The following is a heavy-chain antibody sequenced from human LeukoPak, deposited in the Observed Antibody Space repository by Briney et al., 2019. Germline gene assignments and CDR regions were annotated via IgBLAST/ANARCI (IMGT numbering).Heavy chain of an antibody. D-gene: IGHD4-17*01. CDR2: MNPNSGNT. Sequence: ASVKVSCKASGYTFTSYDINWVRQATGQGLEWMGWMNPNSGNTGYAQKFQGRVTMTRNTSISTAYMELSSLRSEDTAVYYCARGAYYGDYVSNWFDPWGQGTLVTVSS. V-gene: IGHV1-8*01. CDR1: GYTFTSYD. J-gene: IGHJ5*02. CDR3: ARGAYYGDYVSNWFDP.